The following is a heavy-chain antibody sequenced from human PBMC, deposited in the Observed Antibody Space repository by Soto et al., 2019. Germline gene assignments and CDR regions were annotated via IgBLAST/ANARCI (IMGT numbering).Heavy chain of an antibody. J-gene: IGHJ6*02. V-gene: IGHV4-34*01. D-gene: IGHD3-10*01. CDR3: AKRGSGSYYIAPNALDV. Sequence: SETLSLTCAVHGGSLTGYYWTWVGQPPCQGLEWIGEINDRGRSNYDPSLMSRVTISVDTSKSQFSMRLTSVTAADTAIYFCAKRGSGSYYIAPNALDVWGQGTTVT. CDR1: GGSLTGYY. CDR2: INDRGRS.